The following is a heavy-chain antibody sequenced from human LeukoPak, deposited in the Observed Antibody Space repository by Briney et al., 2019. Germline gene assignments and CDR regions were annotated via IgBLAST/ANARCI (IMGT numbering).Heavy chain of an antibody. D-gene: IGHD5-18*01. CDR3: ARDGEGYSYGYGYYYYYYYMDV. J-gene: IGHJ6*03. CDR2: ISAYNGNT. V-gene: IGHV1-18*01. CDR1: GYTFTSYG. Sequence: ASVKVSCKASGYTFTSYGISWVRQAPGQGLEWMGWISAYNGNTSYAQKLQGRVTMTPDTSTSTAYMELRSLRSDDTAVYYCARDGEGYSYGYGYYYYYYYMDVWGKGTTVTVSS.